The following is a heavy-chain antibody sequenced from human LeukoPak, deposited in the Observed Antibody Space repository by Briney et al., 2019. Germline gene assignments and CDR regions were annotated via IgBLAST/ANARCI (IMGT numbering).Heavy chain of an antibody. J-gene: IGHJ4*02. V-gene: IGHV4-31*03. CDR3: ARDTLKGDYGALFDY. Sequence: SQTLSLTCTVSGGSISSGGYYWSWIRQHPGEGLEWIGYIYYRGSTYYNPSLKSRVTISVDTSKNQFSLKLSSVTAADTAVYYCARDTLKGDYGALFDYWGQGTLVTVSS. CDR1: GGSISSGGYY. D-gene: IGHD4-17*01. CDR2: IYYRGST.